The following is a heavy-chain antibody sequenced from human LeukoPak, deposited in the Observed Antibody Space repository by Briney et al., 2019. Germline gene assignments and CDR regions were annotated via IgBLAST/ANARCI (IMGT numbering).Heavy chain of an antibody. CDR3: AELGITMIGGG. J-gene: IGHJ6*01. D-gene: IGHD3-10*02. Sequence: GGSLRLSCAASGLTFSSYEMNWVRQAPGKGLEWVSYISSSGSTIYYADSVKGRFTISRDNAKNSLYLQIDSMRAADTAVYFCAELGITMIGGGWRKGTTVTISS. CDR2: ISSSGSTI. CDR1: GLTFSSYE. V-gene: IGHV3-48*03.